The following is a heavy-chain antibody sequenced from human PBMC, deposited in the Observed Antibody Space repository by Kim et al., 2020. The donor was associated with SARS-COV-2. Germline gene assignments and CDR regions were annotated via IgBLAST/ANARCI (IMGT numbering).Heavy chain of an antibody. Sequence: SVKVSCKASGGTFSSYAISWVRQAPGQGLEWMGGIIPIFGTANYAQKFQGRVTITADESTSTAYMELSSLRSEDTAVYYCARKMAAILPNWFDPWGQGTLVTVSS. CDR1: GGTFSSYA. CDR3: ARKMAAILPNWFDP. J-gene: IGHJ5*02. CDR2: IIPIFGTA. D-gene: IGHD6-19*01. V-gene: IGHV1-69*13.